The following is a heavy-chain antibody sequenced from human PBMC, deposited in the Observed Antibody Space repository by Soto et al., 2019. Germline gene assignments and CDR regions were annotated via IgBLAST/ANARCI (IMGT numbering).Heavy chain of an antibody. CDR3: AKHLESHPSDGMDV. J-gene: IGHJ6*02. Sequence: GGSLRLSCAASGFTFRSFGMHWVRQAPGKGLEWVALISYDGSDEYYADSVKGRFTVSRDNSKNTLYLQMNSLQVEDTATYYCAKHLESHPSDGMDVWGQGTTVTVSS. CDR1: GFTFRSFG. CDR2: ISYDGSDE. V-gene: IGHV3-30*18.